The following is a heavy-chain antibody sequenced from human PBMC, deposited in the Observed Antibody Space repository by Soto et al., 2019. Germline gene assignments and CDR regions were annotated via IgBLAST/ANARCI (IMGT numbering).Heavy chain of an antibody. D-gene: IGHD3-3*01. V-gene: IGHV3-33*06. J-gene: IGHJ4*02. Sequence: GGSLRLSCAASGFTFSSYGMHWVRQAPGKGLEWVSVIRYNGSNKYYADSVKGRFTISRDNAKNSLYLQMNSLRAEDTAIYYCAKDRHPDGIWSFDFWGQGTLVTVSS. CDR3: AKDRHPDGIWSFDF. CDR2: IRYNGSNK. CDR1: GFTFSSYG.